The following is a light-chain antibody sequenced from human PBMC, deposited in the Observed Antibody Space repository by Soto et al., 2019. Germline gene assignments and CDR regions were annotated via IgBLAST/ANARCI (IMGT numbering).Light chain of an antibody. CDR3: MQALQTPFT. J-gene: IGKJ3*01. Sequence: DIVMTQSPLSLPVTPGEPASISCRSSQSLLHSNGYNYLDWYLQKPGQSPQLLIYLGSNRASGVPDRFSGSRSGTDFTLKISRVEAEDVGLYYFMQALQTPFTFGPGTQGDIK. V-gene: IGKV2-28*01. CDR2: LGS. CDR1: QSLLHSNGYNY.